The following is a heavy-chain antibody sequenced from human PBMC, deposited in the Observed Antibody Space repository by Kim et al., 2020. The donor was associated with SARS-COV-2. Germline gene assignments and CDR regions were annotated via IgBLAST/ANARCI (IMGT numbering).Heavy chain of an antibody. Sequence: SETLSLTCTVSGGSISSSSYFWVWIRQPPGKGLEWIATRSYGGSTYYNPSLKSRGTISLDTSKNQFSLSLNSVTAADSAVYYCASRSQGLASAWGYRMDV. V-gene: IGHV4-39*01. CDR2: RSYGGST. CDR3: ASRSQGLASAWGYRMDV. J-gene: IGHJ6*01. CDR1: GGSISSSSYF. D-gene: IGHD7-27*01.